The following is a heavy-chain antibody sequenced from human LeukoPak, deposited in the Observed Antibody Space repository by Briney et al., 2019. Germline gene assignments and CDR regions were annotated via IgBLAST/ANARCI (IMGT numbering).Heavy chain of an antibody. J-gene: IGHJ4*02. CDR1: GFTFSDYT. CDR3: ARDYFYCGGDCFVDY. V-gene: IGHV3-21*04. Sequence: GGSLRLSCAASGFTFSDYTMNWVRQAPGKGLEWVSSISGGSRSIYYVDSVKGRFTISRDNAKNSLYLQVNSLRAEDTAIYYCARDYFYCGGDCFVDYWGQGTLLTVSS. D-gene: IGHD2-21*02. CDR2: ISGGSRSI.